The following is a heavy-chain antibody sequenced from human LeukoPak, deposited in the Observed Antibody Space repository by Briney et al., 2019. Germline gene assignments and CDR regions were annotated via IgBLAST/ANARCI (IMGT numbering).Heavy chain of an antibody. D-gene: IGHD3-3*01. V-gene: IGHV3-11*04. CDR1: GFTFSDYY. Sequence: GGSLRLSCAASGFTFSDYYMSWIRQAPGKGLEWVSYISSSGSTIYYADSVKGRFTISTANAKTSLYLQMNSRRAKDTAVYACARELLYYDFWGGYYRSRDAFDIWGQGTMVTVSS. J-gene: IGHJ3*02. CDR2: ISSSGSTI. CDR3: ARELLYYDFWGGYYRSRDAFDI.